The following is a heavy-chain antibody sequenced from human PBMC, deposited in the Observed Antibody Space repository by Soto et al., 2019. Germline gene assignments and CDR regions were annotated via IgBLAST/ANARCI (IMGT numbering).Heavy chain of an antibody. CDR2: IYTSGST. J-gene: IGHJ4*02. V-gene: IGHV4-4*07. CDR1: GGSISSYY. D-gene: IGHD3-22*01. Sequence: SETLSLTCTVSGGSISSYYWSWIRQPAGKGLEWIGRIYTSGSTNYNPSLKSRVTMSIDTSKNQFSLKLSSVTAADTAVYYCAREANYYDSSGYRFDYWGQGTLVTVSS. CDR3: AREANYYDSSGYRFDY.